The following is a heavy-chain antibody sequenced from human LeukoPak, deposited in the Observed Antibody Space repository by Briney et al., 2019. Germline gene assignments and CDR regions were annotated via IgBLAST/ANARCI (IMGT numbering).Heavy chain of an antibody. CDR1: GFTFSSYT. CDR2: ISSSSSTI. J-gene: IGHJ3*02. V-gene: IGHV3-48*01. Sequence: GGSLRLSCAASGFTFSSYTMNWVRQAPGKGLGWVSKISSSSSTIYYVDSVKGRFTISRDNAKNSLYLQMNSLRAEDTAVYYFARDSPQALAILHAFDIWGHGTMVTVSS. CDR3: ARDSPQALAILHAFDI. D-gene: IGHD6-19*01.